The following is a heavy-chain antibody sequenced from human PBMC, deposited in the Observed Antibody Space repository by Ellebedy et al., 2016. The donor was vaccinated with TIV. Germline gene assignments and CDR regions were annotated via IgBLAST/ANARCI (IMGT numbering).Heavy chain of an antibody. CDR1: GGTFSSYA. V-gene: IGHV1-69*13. D-gene: IGHD2/OR15-2a*01. Sequence: SVKVSCXASGGTFSSYAISWVRQAPGQGLEWMGGIIPIFGTANYAQKFQGRVTITADESTSTAYMELSSLRSEDTAVYYCARGESTRTGLYYGMDVWGQGTTVTVSS. J-gene: IGHJ6*02. CDR3: ARGESTRTGLYYGMDV. CDR2: IIPIFGTA.